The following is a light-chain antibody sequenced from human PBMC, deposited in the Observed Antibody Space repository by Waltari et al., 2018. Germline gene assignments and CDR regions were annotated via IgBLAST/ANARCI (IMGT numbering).Light chain of an antibody. CDR3: QQYKSPPWT. CDR1: QSIRRW. V-gene: IGKV1-5*03. CDR2: KAS. J-gene: IGKJ1*01. Sequence: DIQMTQSPSTLSAPVVDRVTITCRASQSIRRWLAWYQQKPGKAPKLLISKASTLESGVPSRFSGSGSGTEFTLTISSLQPDDFATYHCQQYKSPPWTFGQGTKVEIK.